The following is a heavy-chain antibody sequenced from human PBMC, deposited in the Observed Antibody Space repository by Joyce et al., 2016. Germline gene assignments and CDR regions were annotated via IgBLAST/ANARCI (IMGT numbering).Heavy chain of an antibody. CDR3: ARDPRLLITSVMTNDGFDI. CDR2: ISPYNGNT. Sequence: QVELVQSGGEVKKPGASVKVSCKASGYTFTRYGISWVRQAPGQGLEWMGWISPYNGNTHYAEKVQGRVTMTTDTVTSTAYMELRSLREDDTAVYFCARDPRLLITSVMTNDGFDIWGQGTAVIVSS. J-gene: IGHJ3*02. D-gene: IGHD1-20*01. V-gene: IGHV1-18*01. CDR1: GYTFTRYG.